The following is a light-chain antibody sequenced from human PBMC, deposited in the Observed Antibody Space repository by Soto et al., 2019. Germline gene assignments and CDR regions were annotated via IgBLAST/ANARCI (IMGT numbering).Light chain of an antibody. Sequence: EIVLTQSPGTLSLSPGERATLSCRASQSVSSSYLAWYQQKPGQAPSLLIYGVSSRATGIPDRFSGSGSGTDFTLTISRLEPEDFAVYYCQQHDSSPPYTFGQGTKLEIK. V-gene: IGKV3-20*01. J-gene: IGKJ2*01. CDR3: QQHDSSPPYT. CDR2: GVS. CDR1: QSVSSSY.